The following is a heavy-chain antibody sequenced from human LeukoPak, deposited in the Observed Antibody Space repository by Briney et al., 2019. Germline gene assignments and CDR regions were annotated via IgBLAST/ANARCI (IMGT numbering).Heavy chain of an antibody. CDR2: VRSDGSIK. V-gene: IGHV3-30*02. D-gene: IGHD3-16*01. CDR1: GSSFSTYG. J-gene: IGHJ4*02. Sequence: PGGSLRLSCAASGSSFSTYGMHWVRQAPGKGLEWVAFVRSDGSIKYYADSVKGRFTISRDNSKNTLYLQMNSLRAEDTAVYFCAKDRPEAYFDYWGQGTLVTVSS. CDR3: AKDRPEAYFDY.